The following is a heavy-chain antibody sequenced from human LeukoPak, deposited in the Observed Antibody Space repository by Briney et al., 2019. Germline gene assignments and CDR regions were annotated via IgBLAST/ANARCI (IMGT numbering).Heavy chain of an antibody. J-gene: IGHJ4*02. D-gene: IGHD2-21*02. Sequence: GESLKISCKGSGYSFSDFWIVWVRQMPGQGLEWMGIIYPGDSDTRYSPSFQGQVTISADKSISTAYLQWSSLKASDTAMYYCARGDPVTGLYYFDYWGQGTLVTVSS. V-gene: IGHV5-51*01. CDR3: ARGDPVTGLYYFDY. CDR2: IYPGDSDT. CDR1: GYSFSDFW.